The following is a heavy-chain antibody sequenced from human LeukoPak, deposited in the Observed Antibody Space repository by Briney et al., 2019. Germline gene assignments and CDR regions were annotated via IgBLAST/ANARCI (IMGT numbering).Heavy chain of an antibody. CDR1: GGSISGYY. D-gene: IGHD3-10*01. CDR3: ARHSYGSGSYSNWFDP. J-gene: IGHJ5*02. V-gene: IGHV4-34*01. CDR2: INHSGST. Sequence: SETLSLTCTVSGGSISGYYWSWIRQPPGKGLEWIGEINHSGSTNYNPSLKSRVTISVDTSKNQFSLKLNSVTAADTAVYYCARHSYGSGSYSNWFDPWGQGTLVTVSS.